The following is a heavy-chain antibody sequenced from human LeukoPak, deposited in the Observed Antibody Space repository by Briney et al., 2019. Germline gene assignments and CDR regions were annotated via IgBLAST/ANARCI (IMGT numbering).Heavy chain of an antibody. Sequence: PGGSLRLSCTASGFTFSSYWMHWVRQAPGKGLVWVSRTNSDGSSTSYADSVKGRFTISRDNAKNTLYLQMNSLRAEDTAVYYCARDRRLWNMDVWGTGTTVTISS. J-gene: IGHJ6*03. D-gene: IGHD4/OR15-4a*01. V-gene: IGHV3-74*01. CDR3: ARDRRLWNMDV. CDR1: GFTFSSYW. CDR2: TNSDGSST.